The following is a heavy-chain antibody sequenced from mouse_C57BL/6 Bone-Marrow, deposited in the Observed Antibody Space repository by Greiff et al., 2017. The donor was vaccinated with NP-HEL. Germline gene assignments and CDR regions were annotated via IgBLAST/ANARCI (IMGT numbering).Heavy chain of an antibody. D-gene: IGHD2-1*01. V-gene: IGHV5-6*01. CDR1: GFTFSSYG. Sequence: EVQLVESGGDLVKPGGSLKLSCAASGFTFSSYGMSWVRQTPDKRLEWVATISSGGSYTYYPDSVKGRFTISRDNAKNTLYLQMSSLKSEDTAMYYGARRYGNYEGYYYAMDYWGQGTSVTVSS. CDR3: ARRYGNYEGYYYAMDY. CDR2: ISSGGSYT. J-gene: IGHJ4*01.